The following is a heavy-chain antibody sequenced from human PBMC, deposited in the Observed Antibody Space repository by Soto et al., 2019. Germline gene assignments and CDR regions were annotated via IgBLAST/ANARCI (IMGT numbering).Heavy chain of an antibody. Sequence: QVQLVQSGAEVKKPGSSVKVSCKASGGTFSSYAISWVRQAPGQGLEWMGGIIPIFGTANYAQKFQGRVTITADKSTSTGYMELSSLRSEDTAVYYCARGLVRAVAFYYYGMDVWGQGTTVTVSS. CDR3: ARGLVRAVAFYYYGMDV. CDR1: GGTFSSYA. J-gene: IGHJ6*02. D-gene: IGHD6-19*01. V-gene: IGHV1-69*06. CDR2: IIPIFGTA.